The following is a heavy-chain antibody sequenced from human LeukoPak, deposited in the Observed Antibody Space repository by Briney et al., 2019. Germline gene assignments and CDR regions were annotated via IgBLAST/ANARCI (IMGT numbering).Heavy chain of an antibody. J-gene: IGHJ4*02. CDR3: AGSSFPRYGQPWDY. D-gene: IGHD4-17*01. CDR1: GGSISSSSYY. Sequence: PSETLSLTCTVSGGSISSSSYYWGWIRQPPGKGLEWIGSMYYSGNTYYNPSLKSRVTISRDNAKNSLYLQMNSLRAEDKAVYYCAGSSFPRYGQPWDYWGQGTLVTVSS. V-gene: IGHV4-39*01. CDR2: MYYSGNT.